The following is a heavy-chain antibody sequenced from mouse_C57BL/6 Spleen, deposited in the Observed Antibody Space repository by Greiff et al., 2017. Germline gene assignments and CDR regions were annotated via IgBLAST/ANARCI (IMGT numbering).Heavy chain of an antibody. J-gene: IGHJ1*03. CDR3: ARSPYDYGGYFDV. CDR2: IDPSDSET. D-gene: IGHD2-4*01. CDR1: GYTFTSYW. Sequence: QVQLKQPGAELVRPGSSVKLSCKASGYTFTSYWMHWVKQRPIQGLEWIGNIDPSDSETHYNQKFKDKATLTVDKSSSTAYMQLSSLTSEDSAVYYCARSPYDYGGYFDVWGTGTTVTVSS. V-gene: IGHV1-52*01.